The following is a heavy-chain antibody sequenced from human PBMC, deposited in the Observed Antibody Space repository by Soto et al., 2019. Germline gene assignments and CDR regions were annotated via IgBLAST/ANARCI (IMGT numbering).Heavy chain of an antibody. V-gene: IGHV1-3*01. D-gene: IGHD6-13*01. CDR1: GYTFTTYA. CDR2: INADNGNT. J-gene: IGHJ3*01. CDR3: ARGSSWPRSTFDF. Sequence: GPSVKVSCKASGYTFTTYAILWVRQAPGQRLEWMGWINADNGNTLYSETFAGRVTITMDTPASTAYMELSRLKSEDTAVYFCARGSSWPRSTFDFWGQGTMVTVS.